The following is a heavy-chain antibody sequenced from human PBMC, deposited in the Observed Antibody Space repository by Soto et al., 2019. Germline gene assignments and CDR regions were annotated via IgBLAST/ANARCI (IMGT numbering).Heavy chain of an antibody. CDR1: GFTFSSYS. Sequence: EVQLVESGGGLVKPGGSLRLSCAASGFTFSSYSMNWVRQAPGKGLEWVSSISSSSSYIYYADSVKGRFTISRDNAKNSLYLKLTSLRPEDTAVYYCARDPPYSSSPFDYWGQGTLVTVSS. V-gene: IGHV3-21*01. J-gene: IGHJ4*02. D-gene: IGHD6-13*01. CDR3: ARDPPYSSSPFDY. CDR2: ISSSSSYI.